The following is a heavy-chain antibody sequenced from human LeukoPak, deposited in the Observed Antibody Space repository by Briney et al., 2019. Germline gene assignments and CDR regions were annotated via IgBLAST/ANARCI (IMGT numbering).Heavy chain of an antibody. CDR3: ARDLIGYGDYEDYYYYMDV. V-gene: IGHV4-34*01. J-gene: IGHJ6*03. Sequence: SETLSLTCAVYGGSFSNYYWSWIRQPPGKGLEWIGEINHSGSTNYNPSLKSRVTISIDTSNNQLSLKLSSVTAADTAVYYCARDLIGYGDYEDYYYYMDVWGKGTTVTVSS. CDR2: INHSGST. CDR1: GGSFSNYY. D-gene: IGHD4-17*01.